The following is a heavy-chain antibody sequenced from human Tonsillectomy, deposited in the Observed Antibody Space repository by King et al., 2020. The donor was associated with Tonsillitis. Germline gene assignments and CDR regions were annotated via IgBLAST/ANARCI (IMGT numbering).Heavy chain of an antibody. CDR2: ISGSGSTP. CDR3: AKMFDIVLMAYAFEY. V-gene: IGHV3-23*04. D-gene: IGHD2-8*01. J-gene: IGHJ4*02. Sequence: VQLVESGGGLVQPGGSLRLSCAASGFTFSNYVMSWVRQAPGKGLEWVAVISGSGSTPYYADSVRGRLTISRDNSKNTLYLQMNSLRAEDTAVYYCAKMFDIVLMAYAFEYWGQGTLVTVSS. CDR1: GFTFSNYV.